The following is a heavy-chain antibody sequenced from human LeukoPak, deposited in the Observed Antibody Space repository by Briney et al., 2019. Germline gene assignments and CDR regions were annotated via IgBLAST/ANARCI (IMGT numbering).Heavy chain of an antibody. V-gene: IGHV4-59*08. Sequence: SETLSLTCTVSGVSSSDYYWSWIRQPPGKGLEWIGYVSNRGTTNDHPSLKSRVTISVDKSKNRFSLKLRSVTAADTAVYYCARLGWDSSMILYGMDVWGQGTTVTVSS. CDR3: ARLGWDSSMILYGMDV. J-gene: IGHJ6*02. CDR1: GVSSSDYY. CDR2: VSNRGTT. D-gene: IGHD6-13*01.